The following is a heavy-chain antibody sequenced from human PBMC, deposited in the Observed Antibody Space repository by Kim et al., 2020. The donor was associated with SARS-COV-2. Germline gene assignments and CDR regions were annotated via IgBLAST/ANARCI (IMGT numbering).Heavy chain of an antibody. CDR3: ARIRCLCISASCQAAYFDY. CDR1: GLSLSTSGMC. Sequence: SGPTLVKPTQTLTLTCTFSGLSLSTSGMCVSWIRQPPGKAPEWLARIDWDDDRYYVTSLKTRLTISKDTSKNQVVLTMTDMDPVDTATYYCARIRCLCISASCQAAYFDYWGQGTLVTVSS. CDR2: IDWDDDR. V-gene: IGHV2-70*11. D-gene: IGHD2-2*01. J-gene: IGHJ4*02.